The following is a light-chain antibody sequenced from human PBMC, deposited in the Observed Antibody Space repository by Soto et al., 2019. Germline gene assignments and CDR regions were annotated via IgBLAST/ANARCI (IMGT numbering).Light chain of an antibody. CDR1: QSVSSSY. CDR2: GAS. Sequence: EIVLTQSPGTLSLSPGERATLSCRASQSVSSSYLAWYQQKPGQAPRLLIYGASSMATGIPDRFSGSGSGTDFTLTISRLEPEDFAVYYCQQYGSSLFTFGPGNKVDIK. J-gene: IGKJ3*01. CDR3: QQYGSSLFT. V-gene: IGKV3-20*01.